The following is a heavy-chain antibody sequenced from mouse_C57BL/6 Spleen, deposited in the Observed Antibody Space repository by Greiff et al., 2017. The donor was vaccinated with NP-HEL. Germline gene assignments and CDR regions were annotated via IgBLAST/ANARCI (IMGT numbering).Heavy chain of an antibody. CDR1: GYTFTSYG. CDR3: ARPDGSSYGYAMDY. V-gene: IGHV1-81*01. J-gene: IGHJ4*01. CDR2: IYPRSGNT. Sequence: VQLQQSGAELARPGASVKLSCKASGYTFTSYGISWVKQRPGQGLEWIGEIYPRSGNTYYNEKFKGKATLTADKSSSTAYMELRSLTSEDSAVYFCARPDGSSYGYAMDYWGQGTSVTVSS. D-gene: IGHD1-1*01.